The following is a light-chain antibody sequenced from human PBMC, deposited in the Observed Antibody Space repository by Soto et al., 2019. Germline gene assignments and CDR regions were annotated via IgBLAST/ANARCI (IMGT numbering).Light chain of an antibody. Sequence: VLTQPPSASGTPGQRVTISCSGSSSNIGSNYVYWYQQLPGTAPKLLIYRNNQRPSGVPDRFSGSKSGTSASLAISGLRSEDEADYYCAAWDDSLSDYWVFGGGTKVTVL. CDR3: AAWDDSLSDYWV. V-gene: IGLV1-47*01. CDR1: SSNIGSNY. J-gene: IGLJ3*02. CDR2: RNN.